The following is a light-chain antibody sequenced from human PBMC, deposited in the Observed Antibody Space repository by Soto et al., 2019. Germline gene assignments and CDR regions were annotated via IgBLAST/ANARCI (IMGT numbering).Light chain of an antibody. J-gene: IGLJ2*01. V-gene: IGLV2-14*03. CDR3: NSYTTNTTVV. Sequence: QSALTQPASVSGSPGQSITISCTGTSSDVGGYNYVSWYQQHPGKAPKLMIYDVNIRPSGVSNRFSGSKSGNTASLTISGLQPEDEADYYCNSYTTNTTVVFGGGTKVTVL. CDR2: DVN. CDR1: SSDVGGYNY.